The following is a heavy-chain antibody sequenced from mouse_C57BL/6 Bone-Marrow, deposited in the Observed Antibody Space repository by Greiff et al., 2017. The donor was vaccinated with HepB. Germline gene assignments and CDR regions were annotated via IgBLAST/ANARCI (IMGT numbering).Heavy chain of an antibody. CDR1: GFNIKDDY. CDR2: IDPENGDT. CDR3: TTGRSNYDFDY. J-gene: IGHJ2*01. Sequence: VQLQQSGAELVRPGASVKLSCTASGFNIKDDYMHWVKQRPEQGLEWIGWIDPENGDTEYASKFQGKATITADTSSNTAYLQLSSLTSEDTAVYYCTTGRSNYDFDYWGQGTTLTVSS. D-gene: IGHD2-5*01. V-gene: IGHV14-4*01.